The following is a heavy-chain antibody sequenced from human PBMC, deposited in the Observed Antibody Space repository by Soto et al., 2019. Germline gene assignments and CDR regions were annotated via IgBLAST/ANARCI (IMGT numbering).Heavy chain of an antibody. J-gene: IGHJ4*02. CDR1: GGSISSGGYY. CDR3: ARYNPPDYGDYSGFDY. CDR2: IYYSGST. V-gene: IGHV4-31*03. D-gene: IGHD4-17*01. Sequence: QVQLQEWGPGLVKPSQTLSLTCTVSGGSISSGGYYWSWIRQHPGKGLEWFGYIYYSGSTYYNPSLKSRVTISVDTSKNQFSLKLSSVTAADTAVYYCARYNPPDYGDYSGFDYWGQGTLVTVSS.